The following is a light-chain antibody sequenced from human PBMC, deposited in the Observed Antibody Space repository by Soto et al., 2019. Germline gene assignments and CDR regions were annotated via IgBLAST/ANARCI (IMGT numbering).Light chain of an antibody. CDR1: QSISKW. Sequence: IQMIQSPSTLSASLGETVTITCRAGQSISKWLAWYRQKPGLAPVLLIHSTSTLQAGLPSRFSGGGSGTEFTLTINNVQPDDSATYYCQQYNSVSSFGQWTRLVIE. CDR3: QQYNSVSS. CDR2: STS. J-gene: IGKJ2*03. V-gene: IGKV1-5*01.